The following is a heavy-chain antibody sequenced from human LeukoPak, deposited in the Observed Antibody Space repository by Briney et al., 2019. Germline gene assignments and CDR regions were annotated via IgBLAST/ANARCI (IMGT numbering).Heavy chain of an antibody. CDR1: GGSISSSTYY. CDR3: ASGTSTYYELYF. J-gene: IGHJ4*02. Sequence: SETLSLTCTVSGGSISSSTYYWGWIRQPPGKGLEWVGSFFYSGSTYYNPSLKSRLTMSVDTSNNQFSLKLTSVTAADTAVYYCASGTSTYYELYFWGQGTLVTVSS. V-gene: IGHV4-39*01. D-gene: IGHD3-3*01. CDR2: FFYSGST.